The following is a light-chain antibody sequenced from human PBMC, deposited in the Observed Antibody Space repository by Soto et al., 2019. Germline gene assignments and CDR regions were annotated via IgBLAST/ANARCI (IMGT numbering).Light chain of an antibody. CDR1: QSVSNY. J-gene: IGKJ2*01. CDR3: QQRSNWPRLT. Sequence: EIVLTQSPATLSLSPGERATPSCRASQSVSNYLAWYQQKPGQAPRLLSYDASNRATGIPARFSGSGSGTDFTLTISSLEPEDFAVYYCQQRSNWPRLTFGQGTKVEIK. V-gene: IGKV3-11*01. CDR2: DAS.